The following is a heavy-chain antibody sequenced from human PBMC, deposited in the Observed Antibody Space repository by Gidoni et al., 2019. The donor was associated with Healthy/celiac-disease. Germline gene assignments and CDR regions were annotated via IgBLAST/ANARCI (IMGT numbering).Heavy chain of an antibody. V-gene: IGHV3-53*01. D-gene: IGHD3-10*01. J-gene: IGHJ5*02. CDR1: GLTVSSNY. CDR2: IFSGGST. CDR3: AREGYSYGSGSWFDP. Sequence: EVQLVESGGGLIQPGGSLRLPCAASGLTVSSNYMSRVRQAPGQGLEWVSVIFSGGSTYYADSVKGRFTISSDDSKNTLYLQMNSLRAEDTAVYYCAREGYSYGSGSWFDPWGQGTLVTVSS.